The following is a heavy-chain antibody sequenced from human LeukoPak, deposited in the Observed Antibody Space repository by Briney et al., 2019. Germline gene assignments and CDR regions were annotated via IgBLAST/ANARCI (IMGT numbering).Heavy chain of an antibody. Sequence: GGSLRLSCAASGFTFSSYSMNWVRQAPGKGLEWVSSISSSSSYIYYADSVKGRFTISRGNAKNSLYLQMNSLRAEDTAVYYCARDPGGTYYYDSSFLPAWGQGTLVTVSS. CDR2: ISSSSSYI. CDR1: GFTFSSYS. D-gene: IGHD3-22*01. J-gene: IGHJ5*02. CDR3: ARDPGGTYYYDSSFLPA. V-gene: IGHV3-21*01.